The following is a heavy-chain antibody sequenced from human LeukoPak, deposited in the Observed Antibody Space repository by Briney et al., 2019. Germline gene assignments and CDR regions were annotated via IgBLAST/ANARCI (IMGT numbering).Heavy chain of an antibody. D-gene: IGHD3-22*01. V-gene: IGHV3-23*01. J-gene: IGHJ4*02. CDR2: ISGSGGST. CDR3: ARDRSDTSGYSNFNY. CDR1: GFTFSRYA. Sequence: GGSLRLSCAASGFTFSRYAMSWVRQAPGKGLEWVSTISGSGGSTYYADSVKGRFTISRDNSKNTLYLQMNSLRAEDTAVYYCARDRSDTSGYSNFNYWGQGTLVTVSS.